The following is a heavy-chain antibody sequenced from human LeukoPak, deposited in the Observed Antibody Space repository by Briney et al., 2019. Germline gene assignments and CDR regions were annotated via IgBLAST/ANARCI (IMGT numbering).Heavy chain of an antibody. D-gene: IGHD4-23*01. J-gene: IGHJ4*02. CDR3: AKELDYGGNSPFHY. CDR2: ISYDGSNK. Sequence: PGRSLRLSCTASRFTFSDYGMHWVRQAPGKGLEWVAFISYDGSNKYYADSVKGRFTISRDNSKNTLHLQMNSLRAEDTAVYYCAKELDYGGNSPFHYWGQGTLVTVPS. CDR1: RFTFSDYG. V-gene: IGHV3-30*18.